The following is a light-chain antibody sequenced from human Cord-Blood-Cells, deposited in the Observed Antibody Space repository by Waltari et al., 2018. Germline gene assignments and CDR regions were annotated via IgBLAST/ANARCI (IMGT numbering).Light chain of an antibody. CDR1: PGIRND. J-gene: IGKJ2*01. Sequence: AIQMTQSPSSLSASVGARVTITCRASPGIRNDLGWYQQKPGKAPKLLIYAASSLQSGVPSRFSGSGSGTDFTLTISSRQPEDFATYYCLQDYNYPYTFGQGTKLEIK. V-gene: IGKV1-6*01. CDR3: LQDYNYPYT. CDR2: AAS.